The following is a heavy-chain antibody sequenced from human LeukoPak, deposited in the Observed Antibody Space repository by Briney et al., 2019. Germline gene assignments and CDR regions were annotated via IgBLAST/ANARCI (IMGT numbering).Heavy chain of an antibody. CDR2: IYYSGST. J-gene: IGHJ4*02. V-gene: IGHV4-31*03. D-gene: IGHD6-19*01. CDR3: ARVLAGLSSGWLYNFDY. Sequence: PSETLSLTCTVSGGSISSGGYYWSWIRQHPGKGLEWIGYIYYSGSTYYNPSLKSRVTISVDTSKNQFSLKLSSVTAADTAVYYCARVLAGLSSGWLYNFDYWGQGTLVTVSS. CDR1: GGSISSGGYY.